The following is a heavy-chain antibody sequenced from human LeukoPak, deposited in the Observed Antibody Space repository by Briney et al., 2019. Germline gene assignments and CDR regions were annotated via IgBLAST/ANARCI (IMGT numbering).Heavy chain of an antibody. CDR3: AGGETGTTYDAFDI. CDR1: GGSISSSNW. Sequence: SGTLSLTCAVSGGSISSSNWWGWVRQPPGKGLEWIGEIYHSGSTNYNPSLKSRVTISVDKSKNQFSLKLSSVTAADTAVYYCAGGETGTTYDAFDIWGQGTMVTVSS. J-gene: IGHJ3*02. D-gene: IGHD1-7*01. V-gene: IGHV4-4*02. CDR2: IYHSGST.